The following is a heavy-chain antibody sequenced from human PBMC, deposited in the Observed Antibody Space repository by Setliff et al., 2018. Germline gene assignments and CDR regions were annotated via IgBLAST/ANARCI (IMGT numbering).Heavy chain of an antibody. CDR1: GFTFSSYA. D-gene: IGHD6-19*01. V-gene: IGHV3-23*01. Sequence: LRLSCTASGFTFSSYAMSWVRQAPGKGLEWVSSIGDSGNSAYYADSVKGRFTISRDNSKNTVYVQMNSLRAEDTAVYYCATKAVAGTGGQGTLVTVSS. CDR2: IGDSGNSA. CDR3: ATKAVAGT. J-gene: IGHJ4*02.